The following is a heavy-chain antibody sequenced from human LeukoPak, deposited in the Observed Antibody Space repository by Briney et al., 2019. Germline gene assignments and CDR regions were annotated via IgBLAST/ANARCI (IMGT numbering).Heavy chain of an antibody. Sequence: GASVKVSCKASGYTFTSYGISWVRQAPGQGLEWMGWISAYNGNTNYAQKLQGRVTMTTDTSTSTAYMELRCLRSDDTAVYYCARWYYDFWSGFLDYWGQGTLVTVSS. V-gene: IGHV1-18*01. CDR3: ARWYYDFWSGFLDY. D-gene: IGHD3-3*01. CDR2: ISAYNGNT. CDR1: GYTFTSYG. J-gene: IGHJ4*02.